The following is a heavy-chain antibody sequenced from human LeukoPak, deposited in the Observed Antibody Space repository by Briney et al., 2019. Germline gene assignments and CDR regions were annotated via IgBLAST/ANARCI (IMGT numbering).Heavy chain of an antibody. V-gene: IGHV1-69*13. Sequence: SVKVSCKASGGTFSSKAISWVRQAPGQGLEWMGGIIPIFGTTNYAQKFQGRVTITADESTNTAYMELSSLRSEDTAVYYCARAAQYSYGAFPLDYWGQGTLVTVSS. CDR2: IIPIFGTT. CDR1: GGTFSSKA. J-gene: IGHJ4*02. D-gene: IGHD5-18*01. CDR3: ARAAQYSYGAFPLDY.